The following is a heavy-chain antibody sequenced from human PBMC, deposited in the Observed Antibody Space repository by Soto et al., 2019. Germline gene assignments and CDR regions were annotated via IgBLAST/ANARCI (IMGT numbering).Heavy chain of an antibody. CDR3: EKDSYGSGWYSPFEC. Sequence: GGSLRRSGAASGFTFSSYGRSWGRQAPGKGLEWVTTISGSDSGRYYADSVKGRFTISRDNSKNTLCLQMNSLRAEDTAAYYCEKDSYGSGWYSPFECWGRGTLVTVSS. D-gene: IGHD6-19*01. CDR2: ISGSDSGR. V-gene: IGHV3-23*01. CDR1: GFTFSSYG. J-gene: IGHJ4*02.